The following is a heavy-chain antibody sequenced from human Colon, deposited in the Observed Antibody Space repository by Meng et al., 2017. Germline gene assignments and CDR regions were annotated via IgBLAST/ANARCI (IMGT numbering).Heavy chain of an antibody. V-gene: IGHV3-66*02. D-gene: IGHD3-16*02. J-gene: IGHJ5*02. Sequence: EVQRVESGGDWVQPGGSRSLSCVVSGFTLKNNYILWVRQDPVRGLEWVAILYSGRITYYADSVKGRFTISRDDSKNTVHLQMNSLTVDDTALYYCATESFAAWGQGTLVTVSS. CDR1: GFTLKNNY. CDR3: ATESFAA. CDR2: LYSGRIT.